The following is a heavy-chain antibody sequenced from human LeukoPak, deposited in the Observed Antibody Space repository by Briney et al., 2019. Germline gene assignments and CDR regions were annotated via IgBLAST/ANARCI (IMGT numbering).Heavy chain of an antibody. CDR3: ASSPSYYGSGSYVDY. CDR1: GGSISSYY. D-gene: IGHD3-10*01. J-gene: IGHJ4*02. Sequence: PSETLSLTCTVSGGSISSYYWSWIRQPPGKGLEWIGYIYYSGSTNYNPSLKSRVTISVDTSKNQFSLKLSSVTAADTAVYYCASSPSYYGSGSYVDYWGQGTLVTVSS. CDR2: IYYSGST. V-gene: IGHV4-59*08.